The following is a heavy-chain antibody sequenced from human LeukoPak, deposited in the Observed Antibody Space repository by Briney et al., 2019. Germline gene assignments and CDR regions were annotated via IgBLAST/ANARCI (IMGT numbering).Heavy chain of an antibody. V-gene: IGHV4-59*01. CDR3: ARVVDSGDYTDAFDI. J-gene: IGHJ3*02. D-gene: IGHD4-17*01. Sequence: SETLSLTCTVSGGSISSYYWSWIRQPPGKGLEWIGYIYYSGSTNYNPSLKSRVTISVDTSKNQFSLKLSSVTAADTAVYYCARVVDSGDYTDAFDIWGQGTMVTVSS. CDR2: IYYSGST. CDR1: GGSISSYY.